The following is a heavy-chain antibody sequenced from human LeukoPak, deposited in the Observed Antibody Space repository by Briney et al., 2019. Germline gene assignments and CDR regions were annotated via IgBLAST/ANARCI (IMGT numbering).Heavy chain of an antibody. V-gene: IGHV3-23*01. CDR1: GFTFSSYA. Sequence: GGSLRLSCAASGFTFSSYAMSWVRQAPGEGLEWVSATSGGGGSTYYADSVKGRFTISRDNSKNTLYLQMNSLRAEDTAVYYCAQDGDFDYWGQGTLVTVSS. D-gene: IGHD4-17*01. CDR2: TSGGGGST. CDR3: AQDGDFDY. J-gene: IGHJ4*02.